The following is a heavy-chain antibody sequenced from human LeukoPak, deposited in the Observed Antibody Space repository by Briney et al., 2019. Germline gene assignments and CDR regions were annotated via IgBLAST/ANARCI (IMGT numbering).Heavy chain of an antibody. J-gene: IGHJ5*02. CDR1: GGSISSYY. D-gene: IGHD3-10*01. V-gene: IGHV4-59*01. CDR2: IYYSGST. CDR3: ARRITMVRGANNWFDP. Sequence: SETLSLTCTVSGGSISSYYWSWIRQPPGKGLEWIGYIYYSGSTNYNPSLKSRVTVSVDTSKNQFSLKLSSVTAADTAVYYCARRITMVRGANNWFDPWGQGTLVTVSS.